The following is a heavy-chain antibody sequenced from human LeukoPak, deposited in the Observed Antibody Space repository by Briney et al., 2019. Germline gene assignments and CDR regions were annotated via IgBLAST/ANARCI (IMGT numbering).Heavy chain of an antibody. J-gene: IGHJ3*02. CDR1: GYTFTSYG. V-gene: IGHV1-18*01. CDR3: ARVSYYYDLYKGAAAEGNAFDI. CDR2: ISAYNGNT. D-gene: IGHD3-22*01. Sequence: GASVKVSCKASGYTFTSYGISWVRQAPGQGLEWMGWISAYNGNTNYAQKLQGRVTMTTDTSTSTAYMELRSLRSDDTAVYYCARVSYYYDLYKGAAAEGNAFDIWGQGTMVTVSS.